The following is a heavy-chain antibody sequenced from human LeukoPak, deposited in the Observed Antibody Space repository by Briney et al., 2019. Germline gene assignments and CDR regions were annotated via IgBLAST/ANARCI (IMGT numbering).Heavy chain of an antibody. V-gene: IGHV3-30*04. CDR3: AREGQWLAPYYYGMDV. CDR2: ISYDGSNK. J-gene: IGHJ6*02. Sequence: PGGSLRLSCAASGFTFSSYAMHWVRQAPGKGLEWVAVISYDGSNKYYADSVKGRFTISRDNSKNTLYLQMNSLRAEDTAVYYCAREGQWLAPYYYGMDVWGQGTTVTVYS. CDR1: GFTFSSYA. D-gene: IGHD6-19*01.